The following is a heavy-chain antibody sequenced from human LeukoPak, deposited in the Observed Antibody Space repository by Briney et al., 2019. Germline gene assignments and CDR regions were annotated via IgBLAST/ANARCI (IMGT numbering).Heavy chain of an antibody. CDR2: ISGSGHNT. D-gene: IGHD3-22*01. Sequence: PGGSLRLSCEASGFTFSNFGMTWVRQAPGKGLEWVSTISGSGHNTYYADSVKGRFTISRDDSKNTLYLQMNSLRAEDTAVYYCAKSEYYYDSSGYFLDAFDIWGQGTMVTVSS. V-gene: IGHV3-23*01. J-gene: IGHJ3*02. CDR1: GFTFSNFG. CDR3: AKSEYYYDSSGYFLDAFDI.